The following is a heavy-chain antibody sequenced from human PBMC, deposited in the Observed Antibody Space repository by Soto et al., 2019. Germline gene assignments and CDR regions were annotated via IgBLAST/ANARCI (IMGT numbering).Heavy chain of an antibody. CDR2: ISGSGGST. Sequence: EVQLLESGGGLVQPGGSLRLSCAASGFTFSSYAMSWVRQAPGKGLEWVSAISGSGGSTYYADSVKGRFTISRDNYKNTLYLQMNSLRAEDKAVYYCAKDRHGYSGYDSLLGYWGQGTLVTVSS. CDR3: AKDRHGYSGYDSLLGY. CDR1: GFTFSSYA. D-gene: IGHD5-12*01. J-gene: IGHJ4*02. V-gene: IGHV3-23*01.